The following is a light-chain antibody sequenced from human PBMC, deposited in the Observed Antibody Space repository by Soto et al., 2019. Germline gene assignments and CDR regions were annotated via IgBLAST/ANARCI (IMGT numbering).Light chain of an antibody. V-gene: IGKV1-39*01. CDR3: LQTYKSPT. CDR2: AAS. CDR1: ESISTF. J-gene: IGKJ1*01. Sequence: DIKVTQSQSSLSASVGDRVTITCRASESISTFLNWYHQKPGQAPTLLIYAASTLQSGVPSGFSGSGSGTHFTLAISSLRPEDCGSYYCLQTYKSPTFGRGTKVDI.